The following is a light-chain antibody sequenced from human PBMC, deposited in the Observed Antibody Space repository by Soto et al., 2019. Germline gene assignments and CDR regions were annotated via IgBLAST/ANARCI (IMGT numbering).Light chain of an antibody. CDR1: QNISSN. J-gene: IGKJ5*01. CDR3: QQYTSWIT. V-gene: IGKV3-15*01. Sequence: EIVMTQSPATLSVSPGERAALSCRASQNISSNLVWYQQKPGQSPRLLISGASSRATGIPARFSGSGSGTEFTLTISSLQSEDFAVYYCQQYTSWITFGQGTRLEIK. CDR2: GAS.